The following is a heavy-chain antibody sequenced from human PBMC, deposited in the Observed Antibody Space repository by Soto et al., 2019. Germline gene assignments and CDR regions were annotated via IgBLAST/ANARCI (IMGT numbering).Heavy chain of an antibody. J-gene: IGHJ6*02. V-gene: IGHV1-18*01. CDR3: ATESGRNCISTSCHWMDV. CDR1: GYTLTNYG. Sequence: ASVKVSCKASGYTLTNYGISWVRQAPGQGLEWMGWINTYNGNTNHAQKLQGRVTMTTDASTSTAYMELRSLRSDDTAVYYCATESGRNCISTSCHWMDVWGQGTTVTVSS. CDR2: INTYNGNT. D-gene: IGHD2-2*01.